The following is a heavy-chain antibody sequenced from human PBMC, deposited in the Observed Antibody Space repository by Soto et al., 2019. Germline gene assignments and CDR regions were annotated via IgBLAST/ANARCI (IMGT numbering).Heavy chain of an antibody. J-gene: IGHJ6*02. CDR2: TSYSGNT. CDR1: GGSISSYY. Sequence: SETLSLTCTVSGGSISSYYWNWIRQAPGKGLEWIGYTSYSGNTNYNPSLQSRVTLSLDTSKKQFSLKLSYVTAADTAVYYCARGAFYGMDVWGQGTTVTVSS. V-gene: IGHV4-59*01. D-gene: IGHD3-3*02. CDR3: ARGAFYGMDV.